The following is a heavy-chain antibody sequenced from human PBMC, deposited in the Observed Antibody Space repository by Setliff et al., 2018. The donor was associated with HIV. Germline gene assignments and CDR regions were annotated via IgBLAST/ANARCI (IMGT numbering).Heavy chain of an antibody. V-gene: IGHV1-3*03. D-gene: IGHD2-2*01. CDR3: APVSSGWFDP. CDR1: GYTFTNYA. J-gene: IGHJ5*02. Sequence: RASVKVSCKASGYTFTNYAMHWVRQAPGQRLEWMGWINGDNGNTRYSQEFQGRVTMTRNTSISTAYMELTGLRSEDTAMYYCAPVSSGWFDPWGQGTLVTVSS. CDR2: INGDNGNT.